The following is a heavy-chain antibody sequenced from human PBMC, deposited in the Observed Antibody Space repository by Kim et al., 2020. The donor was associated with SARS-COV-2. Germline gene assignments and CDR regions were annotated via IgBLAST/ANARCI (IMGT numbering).Heavy chain of an antibody. Sequence: SETLSLTCAVYGGSFSGYYWSWIRQPPGKGLEWIGEINHSGSTNYNPSLKSRVTISVDTSKNQFSLKLSSVTAADTAVYYCARGRKGSGWTYYYYYGMDVWGQGTTVTVSS. CDR1: GGSFSGYY. CDR2: INHSGST. CDR3: ARGRKGSGWTYYYYYGMDV. J-gene: IGHJ6*02. V-gene: IGHV4-34*01. D-gene: IGHD6-19*01.